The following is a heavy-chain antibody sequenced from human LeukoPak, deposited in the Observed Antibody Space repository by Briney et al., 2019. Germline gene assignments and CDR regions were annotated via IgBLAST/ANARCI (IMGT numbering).Heavy chain of an antibody. Sequence: GGSLRLSCAASGFKFSDYYMTWIRQAPGKGLEWVSYISNSSDSIYYADSVEGRFTISRDNAKNSLYLQMNSLRAEDTAVYYCAREGRRPPYYYYYMDVWGKGTTVTVSS. CDR2: ISNSSDSI. CDR3: AREGRRPPYYYYYMDV. V-gene: IGHV3-11*01. CDR1: GFKFSDYY. J-gene: IGHJ6*03.